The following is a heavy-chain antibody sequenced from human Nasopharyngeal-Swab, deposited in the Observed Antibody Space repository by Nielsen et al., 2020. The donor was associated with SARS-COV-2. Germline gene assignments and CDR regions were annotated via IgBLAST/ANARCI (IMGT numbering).Heavy chain of an antibody. V-gene: IGHV4-31*02. D-gene: IGHD1-26*01. CDR3: ARVGGGSYYFDY. CDR2: IYYSGST. Sequence: WIRQPPGKGLEWIGYIYYSGSTYYNPSPKSRVTISVDTSKNQFSLKLSSVTAADTAVYYCARVGGGSYYFDYWGQGTLVTVSS. J-gene: IGHJ4*02.